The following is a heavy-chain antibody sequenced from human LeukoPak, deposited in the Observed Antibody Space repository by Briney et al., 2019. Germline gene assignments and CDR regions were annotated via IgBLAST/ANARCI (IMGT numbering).Heavy chain of an antibody. CDR1: GFAFSNFA. CDR2: MSGSGDGT. Sequence: GGSLRLSCAASGFAFSNFAMSWVRQAPGKGLEWVSAMSGSGDGTYYADSVKGRFTISRDNSKNTLYLQMNSLRAEYTAVYYCAKMMGQRLYDYCMDVWGKGTTVTVSS. J-gene: IGHJ6*03. V-gene: IGHV3-23*01. D-gene: IGHD3-16*01. CDR3: AKMMGQRLYDYCMDV.